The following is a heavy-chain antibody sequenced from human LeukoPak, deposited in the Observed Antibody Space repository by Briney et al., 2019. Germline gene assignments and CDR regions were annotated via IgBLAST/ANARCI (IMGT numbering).Heavy chain of an antibody. CDR2: INPNSGGT. J-gene: IGHJ1*01. CDR1: GYTFTGYY. Sequence: ASVKVSCKASGYTFTGYYMHWVRQAPGQGLEWMGWINPNSGGTNYAQKFQGRVTMTRDTSISTAYMELSRLRSDDTAVYYCAREMITFGRVEYFQHWGQGTLVTVSS. D-gene: IGHD3-16*01. V-gene: IGHV1-2*02. CDR3: AREMITFGRVEYFQH.